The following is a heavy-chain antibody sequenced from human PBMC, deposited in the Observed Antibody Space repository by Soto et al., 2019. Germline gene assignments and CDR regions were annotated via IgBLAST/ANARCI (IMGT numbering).Heavy chain of an antibody. CDR3: ARGRYGDY. CDR1: GYTFTSYG. D-gene: IGHD1-1*01. J-gene: IGHJ4*02. CDR2: ISAHNGNT. Sequence: QVHLVQSGAEVKKPGASVKVSCKASGYTFTSYGITWVRQAPGQGLEWMGWISAHNGNTDYAQKLKGRVIVTRDTSTSTAHMALRSLRSYDTAVYYCARGRYGDYWGQGALVTVSS. V-gene: IGHV1-18*01.